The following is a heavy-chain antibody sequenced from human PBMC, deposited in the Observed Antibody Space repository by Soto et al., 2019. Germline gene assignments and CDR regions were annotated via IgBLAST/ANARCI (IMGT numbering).Heavy chain of an antibody. J-gene: IGHJ4*02. V-gene: IGHV4-34*01. D-gene: IGHD3-16*02. CDR3: ARSTYYDYVWESYRPKFDY. Sequence: SETLSLTCAVYGGSFSGYYWSWIRQPPGKGLEWIGEINHSGSTNYNPSLKSRVTISVDTSKNQFSLKLSYVTAADTAVYYCARSTYYDYVWESYRPKFDYWGQGTLVTVSS. CDR1: GGSFSGYY. CDR2: INHSGST.